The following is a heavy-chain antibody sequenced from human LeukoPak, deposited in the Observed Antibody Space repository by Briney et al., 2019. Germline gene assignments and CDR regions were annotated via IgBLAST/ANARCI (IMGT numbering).Heavy chain of an antibody. J-gene: IGHJ6*03. V-gene: IGHV4-34*01. Sequence: SETLSLTCSVSGGSISPYYWSWIRQPPGKGLEWIGEINHSGSTNYNPSLKSRVTISVDTSKNQFSLKLSSVTAADTAVYYCARGPLAARDYYYYYYMDVWGRGTTVTVSS. CDR3: ARGPLAARDYYYYYYMDV. CDR2: INHSGST. D-gene: IGHD6-6*01. CDR1: GGSISPYY.